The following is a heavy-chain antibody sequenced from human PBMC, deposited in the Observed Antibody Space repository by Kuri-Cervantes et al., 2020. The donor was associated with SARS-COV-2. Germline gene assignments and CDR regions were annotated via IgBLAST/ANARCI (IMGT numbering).Heavy chain of an antibody. V-gene: IGHV4-39*01. Sequence: SETLSLTCTVYGGSLSGYYWSWIRQPPGKGLEWIGSIYYSGSTYYNPSLKSRVTISVDTSKNQFSLKLSSVTAADTAVYYCARGRNYYYGMDVWGQGTTVTVSS. CDR3: ARGRNYYYGMDV. J-gene: IGHJ6*02. CDR1: GGSLSGYY. D-gene: IGHD2-15*01. CDR2: IYYSGST.